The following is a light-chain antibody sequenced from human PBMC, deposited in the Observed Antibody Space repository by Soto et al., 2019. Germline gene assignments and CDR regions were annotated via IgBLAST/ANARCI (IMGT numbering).Light chain of an antibody. J-gene: IGLJ1*01. CDR3: SSYTSSSTPV. Sequence: QAVVTQPASVSGSPGQSITISCTGTSSDVGGYNYVSWYQQHPGKAPKLMIYDVSNRPSGVSNRFSGSKSGNTASLTISGLQAEDEADYYCSSYTSSSTPVFGTGTQLTVL. V-gene: IGLV2-14*01. CDR1: SSDVGGYNY. CDR2: DVS.